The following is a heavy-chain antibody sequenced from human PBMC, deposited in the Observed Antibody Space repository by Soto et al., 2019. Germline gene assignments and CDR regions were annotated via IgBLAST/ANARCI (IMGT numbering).Heavy chain of an antibody. V-gene: IGHV1-2*04. CDR3: ARTIYDYGDYAFDY. D-gene: IGHD4-17*01. CDR1: GYTFTGYY. CDR2: INPTSGGT. J-gene: IGHJ4*02. Sequence: QVQLVQSGAEVKKPGASVKVSCKASGYTFTGYYMHWVRQAPGQGLEWMGWINPTSGGTNYAQKFQGWVTMNRDTSISTAYMELSRLRSDDTAVYYCARTIYDYGDYAFDYWGQGTPVTVSS.